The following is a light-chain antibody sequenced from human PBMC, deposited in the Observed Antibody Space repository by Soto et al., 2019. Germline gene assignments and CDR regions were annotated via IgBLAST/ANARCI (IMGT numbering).Light chain of an antibody. V-gene: IGLV2-18*02. CDR3: SSYTITSSVV. CDR2: EVS. J-gene: IGLJ3*02. Sequence: QSALTQPPSVSGSPGQSVTISCTGTSSDVGTYNRVSWYQQPPGTAPKLMIYEVSNRPSGVPDRFSGSKSGNTASLTISGLQAEDEGDYYCSSYTITSSVVFGGGTKLTVL. CDR1: SSDVGTYNR.